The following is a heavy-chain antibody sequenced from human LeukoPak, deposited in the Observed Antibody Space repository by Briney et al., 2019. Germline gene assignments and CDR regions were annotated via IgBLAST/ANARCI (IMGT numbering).Heavy chain of an antibody. V-gene: IGHV3-33*01. D-gene: IGHD3-22*01. Sequence: GGSLRLSCAASGFTFSTYGMHWVRQAPGKGLEWVAVIYYYGSNKYYADSVKGRFTISRDNSKNTLYLQKNSLRAEDTAVYYCGRDLFMIVVPGQNVLDYWGQETLVAVSS. J-gene: IGHJ4*02. CDR2: IYYYGSNK. CDR1: GFTFSTYG. CDR3: GRDLFMIVVPGQNVLDY.